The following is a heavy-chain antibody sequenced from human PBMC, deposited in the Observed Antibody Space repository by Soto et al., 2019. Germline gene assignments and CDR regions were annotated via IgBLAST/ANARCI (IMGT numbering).Heavy chain of an antibody. D-gene: IGHD3-22*01. CDR2: ISYDGSNK. J-gene: IGHJ4*02. CDR3: ARGQITMIVVVISGLDY. Sequence: QVQLVESGGGVVQPGRSLRLSCAASGFTFSSYAMHWVRQAPGKGLEWVAVISYDGSNKYYADSVKGRFTISRDNSKNTLYLQMNSLRAEDTAVYYCARGQITMIVVVISGLDYWGQGTLVTVS. V-gene: IGHV3-30-3*01. CDR1: GFTFSSYA.